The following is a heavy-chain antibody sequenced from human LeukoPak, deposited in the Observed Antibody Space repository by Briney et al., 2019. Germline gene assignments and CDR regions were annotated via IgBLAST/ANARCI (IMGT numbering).Heavy chain of an antibody. CDR3: AKTMVRGASTPYYFDY. CDR1: GFTFSSYA. D-gene: IGHD3-10*01. V-gene: IGHV3-23*01. Sequence: GGSLRLSCAASGFTFSSYAMSWVRQAPGKGLEWVPAISGSGGSTYYADSVKGRFTISRDNSKNTLYLQMNSLRAEDTAVYYCAKTMVRGASTPYYFDYWGQGTLVTVSS. CDR2: ISGSGGST. J-gene: IGHJ4*02.